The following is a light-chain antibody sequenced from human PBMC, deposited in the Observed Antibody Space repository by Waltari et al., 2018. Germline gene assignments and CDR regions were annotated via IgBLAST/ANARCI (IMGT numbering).Light chain of an antibody. CDR1: SRDVGSYNL. CDR2: EGS. CDR3: CSYAGSSTLV. Sequence: QSALTHPASVSGSSGQSITISCTGTSRDVGSYNLVSWYQQHPGKAPKLLIYEGSKRPSGVSNHFAGSKSANTAGLTISGLQAEDEADYYCCSYAGSSTLVFGGWTKLTVL. V-gene: IGLV2-23*01. J-gene: IGLJ3*02.